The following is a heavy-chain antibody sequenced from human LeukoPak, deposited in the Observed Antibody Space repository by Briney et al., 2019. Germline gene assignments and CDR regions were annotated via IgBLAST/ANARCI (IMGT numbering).Heavy chain of an antibody. Sequence: GASVKVSCKASGYTFTGYYMHWVRQAPGQGLEWMGWINPNSGGTNYAQKFQGRVTMTRDTSISTAYMELSRLRSDDTAVYYCARALGILTGYLAGYWGQGTLVTVSS. V-gene: IGHV1-2*02. J-gene: IGHJ4*02. CDR2: INPNSGGT. CDR3: ARALGILTGYLAGY. CDR1: GYTFTGYY. D-gene: IGHD3-9*01.